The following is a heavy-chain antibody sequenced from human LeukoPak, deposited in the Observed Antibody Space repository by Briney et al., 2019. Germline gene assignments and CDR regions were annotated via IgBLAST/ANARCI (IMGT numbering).Heavy chain of an antibody. V-gene: IGHV4-59*01. Sequence: SETLSLTCTVSGGSISSYYWSWIRQPPGKGLEWIGYIYYSGSTNYNPSLKSRVTISVDTSNNQLSLKLTAVPAADTAIYYCASVLYGANGFDYWGRGSLVTVSS. J-gene: IGHJ4*02. D-gene: IGHD4/OR15-4a*01. CDR2: IYYSGST. CDR3: ASVLYGANGFDY. CDR1: GGSISSYY.